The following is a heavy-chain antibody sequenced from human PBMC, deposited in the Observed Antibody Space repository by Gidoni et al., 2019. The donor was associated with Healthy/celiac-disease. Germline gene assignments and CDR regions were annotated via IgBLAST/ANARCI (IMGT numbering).Heavy chain of an antibody. Sequence: QVQLQQWGAGLLKPSETLSLTCAVYGGSFSGYYWSWIRQPPGKGLEWIGEINHSGSTNYNPSLKSRVTISVDTSKNQFSLKLSSVTAADTAVYYCARGRRGSGVWYYGMDVWGQGTTVTVSS. CDR2: INHSGST. D-gene: IGHD3-10*01. CDR3: ARGRRGSGVWYYGMDV. J-gene: IGHJ6*02. V-gene: IGHV4-34*01. CDR1: GGSFSGYY.